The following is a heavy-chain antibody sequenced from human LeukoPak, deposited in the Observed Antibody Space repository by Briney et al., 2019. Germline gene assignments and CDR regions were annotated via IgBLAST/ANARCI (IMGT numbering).Heavy chain of an antibody. CDR3: ARGITGNDGFWFDP. J-gene: IGHJ5*02. CDR2: INPNSGGT. CDR1: GYTFTGYY. D-gene: IGHD1-20*01. V-gene: IGHV1-2*02. Sequence: ASVKVSYKASGYTFTGYYMHWVRQAPGQGLEWMGWINPNSGGTNYAQKFQGRVTMTRDTSISTAYMELSRLRSDDTAVYYCARGITGNDGFWFDPWGQGTLVTVSS.